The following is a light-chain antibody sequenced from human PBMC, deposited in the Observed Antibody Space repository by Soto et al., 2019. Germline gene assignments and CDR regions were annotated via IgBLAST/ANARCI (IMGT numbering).Light chain of an antibody. J-gene: IGLJ3*02. V-gene: IGLV2-23*01. CDR3: CSFAGSNSWV. CDR1: SSDVGTYDL. CDR2: EAT. Sequence: QSALTQPASVSGSPGQSIPISCTGSSSDVGTYDLVSWYQHHPGAAPKLMIYEATGRPSGISNRFSGSKSGNTASLTISGLQAEDEADYYCCSFAGSNSWVFGGGTKVTVL.